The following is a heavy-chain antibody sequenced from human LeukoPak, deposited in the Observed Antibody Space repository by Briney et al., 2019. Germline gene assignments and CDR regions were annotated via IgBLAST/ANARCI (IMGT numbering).Heavy chain of an antibody. CDR2: IYTSGST. Sequence: SETLSLTCTVSGGSISSGSYYWSWIRQPAGKGLEWIGRIYTSGSTNYNPSLKSRVTISVDTSKNQFSLKLSSVTAADTAVYYCARIAVAGSQRTYYYYYMDVWGKGTTVTISS. D-gene: IGHD6-19*01. J-gene: IGHJ6*03. CDR3: ARIAVAGSQRTYYYYYMDV. CDR1: GGSISSGSYY. V-gene: IGHV4-61*02.